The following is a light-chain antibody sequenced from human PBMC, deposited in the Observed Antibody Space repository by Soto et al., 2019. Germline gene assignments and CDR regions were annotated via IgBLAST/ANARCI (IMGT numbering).Light chain of an antibody. CDR2: DAS. CDR3: QQRSNWPRT. CDR1: QSVSSY. Sequence: LSLSPLTLSSPPGGTGTHSCRAMQSVSSYLAWYQQKPGQAPRLLIYDASNRATGIPARFSGSGSGTDFTLNICSREPEDFAVYYCQQRSNWPRTCGQGTKVDIK. V-gene: IGKV3-11*01. J-gene: IGKJ1*01.